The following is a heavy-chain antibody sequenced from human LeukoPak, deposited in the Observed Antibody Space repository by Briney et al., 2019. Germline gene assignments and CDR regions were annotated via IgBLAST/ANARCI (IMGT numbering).Heavy chain of an antibody. Sequence: PGGSLRLSCAASGFTFSSHWMHWVRQAPGKGLVWVSRVNSDGSSTSYAASVEGRFTISRDNAKNTLYLQMNSLRDEDTAVYYCARDSRSSGLTVDCWGQGTLVTVSS. CDR1: GFTFSSHW. CDR2: VNSDGSST. J-gene: IGHJ4*02. V-gene: IGHV3-74*01. CDR3: ARDSRSSGLTVDC. D-gene: IGHD6-19*01.